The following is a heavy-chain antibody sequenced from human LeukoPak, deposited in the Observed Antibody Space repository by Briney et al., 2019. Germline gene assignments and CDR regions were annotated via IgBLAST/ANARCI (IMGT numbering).Heavy chain of an antibody. CDR2: IYESGST. CDR1: GGSIKSHY. J-gene: IGHJ6*02. Sequence: PSETLSLTCTVSGGSIKSHYWSWMRQTPGKGLEWIGCIYESGSTYHNPSLKSRVTISVDMSKNQFSLKVSSVTAADTAVYYCARGGSSWSYAMDVWGQGTTVTVSS. CDR3: ARGGSSWSYAMDV. D-gene: IGHD6-13*01. V-gene: IGHV4-59*11.